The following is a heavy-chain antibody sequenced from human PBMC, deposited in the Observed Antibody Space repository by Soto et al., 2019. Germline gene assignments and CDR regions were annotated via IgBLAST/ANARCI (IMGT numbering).Heavy chain of an antibody. CDR1: GGSFHNFA. V-gene: IGHV1-69*12. CDR2: ITPMFGVP. CDR3: ARDAEKPYAFYF. Sequence: QVHLVQSGAEVKEPGSSVMVSCKASGGSFHNFAFNWVRQAPGQGLQGMGDITPMFGVPEYAQNLQDRLTITADDSTETIYMELRSLRSEDTAMYYCARDAEKPYAFYFWGPGTMVTVSS. J-gene: IGHJ3*01.